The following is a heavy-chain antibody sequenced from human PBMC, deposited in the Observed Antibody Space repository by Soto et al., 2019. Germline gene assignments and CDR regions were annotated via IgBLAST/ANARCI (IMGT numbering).Heavy chain of an antibody. CDR1: RDYLSSYSLI. D-gene: IGHD6-13*01. V-gene: IGHV6-1*01. CDR2: TYYRSKWDS. CDR3: ARLIGNSWLDY. Sequence: LSLPCAITRDYLSSYSLIPNRIRQSPSGGLEWLGRTYYRSKWDSEYAISVQSRITVNADTSKNQVSLQLDSVTPDDTAVYYCARLIGNSWLDYWGQGTLVTVSS. J-gene: IGHJ4*02.